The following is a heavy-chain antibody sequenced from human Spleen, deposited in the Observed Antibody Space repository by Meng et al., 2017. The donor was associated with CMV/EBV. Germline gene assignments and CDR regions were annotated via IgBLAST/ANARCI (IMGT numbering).Heavy chain of an antibody. CDR1: GFTFSSYG. V-gene: IGHV3-33*01. J-gene: IGHJ4*02. Sequence: GESLKISCAASGFTFSSYGMHWVRQAPGKGLEWVAVIWYDGSDQYYADSVKGRFTISRDNSKNTLYLDMNSLRSADTAVYYCASSAYFDYWGQGTLVTVSS. D-gene: IGHD3-10*01. CDR2: IWYDGSDQ. CDR3: ASSAYFDY.